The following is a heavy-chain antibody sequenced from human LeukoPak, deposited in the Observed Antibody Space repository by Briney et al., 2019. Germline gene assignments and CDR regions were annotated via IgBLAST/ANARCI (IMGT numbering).Heavy chain of an antibody. CDR2: ISGSGGST. CDR3: ANVVTPNYYFDY. V-gene: IGHV3-23*01. CDR1: GFTFSSYA. D-gene: IGHD2-21*02. J-gene: IGHJ4*02. Sequence: GGSLRLSCAASGFTFSSYAMSWLRQAPGKGLEWVSAISGSGGSTYYADSVKGRFTISRDNSKNTLHLQMNSLRAEDTAVYYCANVVTPNYYFDYWGQGTLVTVSS.